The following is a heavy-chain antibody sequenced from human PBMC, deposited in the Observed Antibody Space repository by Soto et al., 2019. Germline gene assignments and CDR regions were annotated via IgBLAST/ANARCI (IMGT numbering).Heavy chain of an antibody. CDR2: INHLETT. CDR1: GASITFGGYS. D-gene: IGHD1-26*01. V-gene: IGHV4-30-2*01. Sequence: PSETLSLTCTVSGASITFGGYSWSWVRQTPGKGLEWIGYINHLETTFYNPSFESRLTLSIDRAKNQFSLTLHSMSAADRAVYFCARGGGSDSFDYWGQGILVTSPQ. J-gene: IGHJ4*02. CDR3: ARGGGSDSFDY.